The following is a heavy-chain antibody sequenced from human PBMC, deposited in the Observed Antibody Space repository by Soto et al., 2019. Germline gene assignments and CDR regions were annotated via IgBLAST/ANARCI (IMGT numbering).Heavy chain of an antibody. Sequence: ASVKVSCKASGYTFTSYGISWVRQAPGQGLEWMGWISAYNGNTNYAQKFQGRVTITADESTSTAYMELSSLRSEDTAVYYCARGWYCSSTSCSYFDYWGQGTLVTVSS. V-gene: IGHV1-18*01. CDR1: GYTFTSYG. CDR2: ISAYNGNT. D-gene: IGHD2-2*01. J-gene: IGHJ4*02. CDR3: ARGWYCSSTSCSYFDY.